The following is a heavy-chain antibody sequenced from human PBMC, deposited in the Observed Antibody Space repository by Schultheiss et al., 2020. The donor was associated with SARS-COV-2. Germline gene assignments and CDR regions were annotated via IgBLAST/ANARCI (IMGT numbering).Heavy chain of an antibody. CDR3: ARGRGSMGLRTGHYYYYYGMDV. CDR1: GGSFSGYY. D-gene: IGHD2/OR15-2a*01. CDR2: IYYSGST. J-gene: IGHJ6*02. Sequence: SETLSLTCAVYGGSFSGYYWSWIRQPPGKGLEWIGYIYYSGSTNYNPSLKSRVTISVDTSKNQFSLKLSSVTAADTAVYYCARGRGSMGLRTGHYYYYYGMDVWGQGTTVTVSS. V-gene: IGHV4-34*11.